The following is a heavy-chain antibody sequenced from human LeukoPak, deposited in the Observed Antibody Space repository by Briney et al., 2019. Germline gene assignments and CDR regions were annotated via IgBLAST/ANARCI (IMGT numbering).Heavy chain of an antibody. CDR2: VSPDGRRT. V-gene: IGHV3-74*01. CDR3: ARVLSYFGSGSYPAY. D-gene: IGHD3-10*01. J-gene: IGHJ4*02. CDR1: GFTFTSYW. Sequence: GGSLRLSCAASGFTFTSYWMHWVRQVPGKGLVWIAHVSPDGRRTDYADSAKGRFTVSRDNTNHILYLQMNSLTADDTAVYYCARVLSYFGSGSYPAYWGQGTLVTVSS.